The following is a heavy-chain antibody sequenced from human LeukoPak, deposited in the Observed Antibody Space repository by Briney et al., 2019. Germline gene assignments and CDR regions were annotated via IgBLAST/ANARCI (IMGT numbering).Heavy chain of an antibody. D-gene: IGHD3-3*01. CDR2: IKSKTDGGTT. CDR1: GFTFSNAW. J-gene: IGHJ4*02. Sequence: PGGSLRLSCAASGFTFSNAWMSWVRQAPGKGLEWVGRIKSKTDGGTTDYAAPVKGRFTISRDDSKNTLYLQMNSLKTADTAVYYCTTAPPHYDFWSGYNYYFDYWGQGTLVTVSS. CDR3: TTAPPHYDFWSGYNYYFDY. V-gene: IGHV3-15*01.